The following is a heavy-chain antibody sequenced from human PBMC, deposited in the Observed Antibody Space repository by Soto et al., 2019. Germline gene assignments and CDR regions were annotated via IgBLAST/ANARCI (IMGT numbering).Heavy chain of an antibody. Sequence: QVQLQESGPGLVKPSETLSLTCTVSGGSISSYYWSWIRQPPGKGLEWIGYIYHIGSTNYNPSLKSRVTISADTSKNQFSLNVTSVTAADTAVYYCAGNEGSRSRWTLFGMDVWGQGMTVTVSS. CDR2: IYHIGST. D-gene: IGHD6-13*01. V-gene: IGHV4-59*01. CDR3: AGNEGSRSRWTLFGMDV. CDR1: GGSISSYY. J-gene: IGHJ6*02.